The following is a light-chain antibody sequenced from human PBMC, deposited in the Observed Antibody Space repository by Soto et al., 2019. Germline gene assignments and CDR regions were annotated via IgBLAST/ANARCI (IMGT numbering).Light chain of an antibody. Sequence: QSALTQPPSVSAAPGQQVTISCSGSXSNIGGNSVSWYQQLPGTAPKLLIYDNNKRPSGIPDRFSGSKSGTSATLGITGFHTGDEADYYGGSWDSSLRAYVFGNGTKVTVL. V-gene: IGLV1-51*01. CDR1: XSNIGGNS. CDR3: GSWDSSLRAYV. CDR2: DNN. J-gene: IGLJ1*01.